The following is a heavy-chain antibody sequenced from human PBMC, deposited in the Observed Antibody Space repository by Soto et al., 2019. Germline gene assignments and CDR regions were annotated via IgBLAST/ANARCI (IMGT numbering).Heavy chain of an antibody. Sequence: QVQLVESGGAVVQPGTSLRLSCAASGFLFSRFGMHWVRQAPGKGLERVAVIVSHGGKTGYADSVRGRFTISRDNSRNTLFLEMSILRVEDTAMYYCARDDDLWDDNGLDCWGQGTLVTVSS. CDR3: ARDDDLWDDNGLDC. D-gene: IGHD1-1*01. V-gene: IGHV3-33*02. J-gene: IGHJ4*02. CDR2: IVSHGGKT. CDR1: GFLFSRFG.